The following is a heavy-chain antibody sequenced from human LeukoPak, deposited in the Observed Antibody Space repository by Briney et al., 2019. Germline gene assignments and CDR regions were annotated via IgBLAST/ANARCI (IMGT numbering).Heavy chain of an antibody. Sequence: LTGGSLRLSCAASGFTFDDYGMSWVRQAPGKGLEWVSGINWNGGSTGYADSVKGRFTISRDNAKNSLYLQMNSLRAEDTAVYYCARDSADYDFWSGDYFDYWGQGTLVTVSS. J-gene: IGHJ4*02. V-gene: IGHV3-20*04. CDR3: ARDSADYDFWSGDYFDY. CDR1: GFTFDDYG. D-gene: IGHD3-3*01. CDR2: INWNGGST.